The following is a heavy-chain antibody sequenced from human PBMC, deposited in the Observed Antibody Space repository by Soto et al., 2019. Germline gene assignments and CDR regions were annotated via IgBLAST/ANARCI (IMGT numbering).Heavy chain of an antibody. D-gene: IGHD5-18*01. J-gene: IGHJ4*02. Sequence: QVQLVESGGGVVQPGGSLRLSCAASGFTITYYGMHWVRQAPGKGLEWVAALSSDGISEYYADSVKGRFSVSRDNIKNSMFLQISSLKGEDTDVYFCARNFAPQGQYNFDYWGQGTLVTVSS. CDR3: ARNFAPQGQYNFDY. CDR1: GFTITYYG. CDR2: LSSDGISE. V-gene: IGHV3-33*01.